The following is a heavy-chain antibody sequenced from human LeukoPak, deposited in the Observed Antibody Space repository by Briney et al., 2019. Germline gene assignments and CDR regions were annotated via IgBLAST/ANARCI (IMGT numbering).Heavy chain of an antibody. D-gene: IGHD5-12*01. CDR3: ARDSEYGGYYFDY. V-gene: IGHV3-21*01. Sequence: PGGSLRLSCAASGLTFGSYWMSWVRQAPGKGLEWVSSISSSSSYIYYADSVKGRFTISRDNAKNSLYLQMNSLRAEDTAVYYCARDSEYGGYYFDYWGQGTLVTVSS. J-gene: IGHJ4*02. CDR2: ISSSSSYI. CDR1: GLTFGSYW.